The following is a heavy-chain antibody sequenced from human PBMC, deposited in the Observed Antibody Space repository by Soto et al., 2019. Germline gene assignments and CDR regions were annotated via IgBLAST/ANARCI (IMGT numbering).Heavy chain of an antibody. J-gene: IGHJ6*02. Sequence: VQVLATGGGLIQPGGSLRLSCAASGFTVNSNYMSWVRQAPGKGLQWVSITNTGGTTYYADSVKGRFTVSRDNSKNTLYLQMNSLRAEDTAVYYCAKGDGFILAVWGQGTTVSVSS. CDR2: TNTGGTT. D-gene: IGHD1-26*01. CDR3: AKGDGFILAV. CDR1: GFTVNSNY. V-gene: IGHV3-53*02.